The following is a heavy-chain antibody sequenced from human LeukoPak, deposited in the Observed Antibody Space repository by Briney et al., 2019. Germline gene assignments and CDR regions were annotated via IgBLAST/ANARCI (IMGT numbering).Heavy chain of an antibody. J-gene: IGHJ3*02. Sequence: GASVKVSCKASGYTFTGYYIHWVRQAPGQGLEWMGWISAYNGNTNYAQKLQGRVTMTTDTSTSTAYMELRSLRSDDTAVYYCARGLGRPAPDAFDIWGQGTMVTVSS. D-gene: IGHD1-26*01. V-gene: IGHV1-18*04. CDR3: ARGLGRPAPDAFDI. CDR1: GYTFTGYY. CDR2: ISAYNGNT.